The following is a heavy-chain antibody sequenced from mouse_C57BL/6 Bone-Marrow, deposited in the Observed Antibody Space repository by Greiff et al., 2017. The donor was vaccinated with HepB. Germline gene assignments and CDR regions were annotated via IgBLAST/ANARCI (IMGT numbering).Heavy chain of an antibody. CDR1: GFTFSDYY. Sequence: EVKLQESGGGLVQPGGSLKLSCAASGFTFSDYYMYWVRQTPEKRLEWVAYISNGGGSTYYPDTVKGRFTISRDNAKNTLYLQMSRLKSEDTAMYYCARHGYLDYWGQGTTLTVSS. CDR3: ARHGYLDY. J-gene: IGHJ2*01. CDR2: ISNGGGST. V-gene: IGHV5-12*01.